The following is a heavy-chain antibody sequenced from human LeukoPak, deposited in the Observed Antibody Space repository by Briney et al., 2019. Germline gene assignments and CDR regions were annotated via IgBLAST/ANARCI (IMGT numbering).Heavy chain of an antibody. D-gene: IGHD3-22*01. J-gene: IGHJ4*02. CDR3: ARSNNYYESSGYYAKTRRDFDY. Sequence: ASVRVSCKASGYTFTSYYMHWVRQAPGQGLEWMGIINPSGGSTNYAQKFQGRVTMTRATYTSTVYMELSSLRSEDTAVYYCARSNNYYESSGYYAKTRRDFDYWGQGTLVTVSS. CDR2: INPSGGST. V-gene: IGHV1-46*01. CDR1: GYTFTSYY.